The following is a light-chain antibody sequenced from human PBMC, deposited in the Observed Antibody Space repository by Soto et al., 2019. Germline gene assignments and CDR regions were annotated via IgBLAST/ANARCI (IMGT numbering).Light chain of an antibody. V-gene: IGLV2-14*01. Sequence: QSALTQPASVSGSPGQSITISCTGTSSAVGGYNYVSWYQQHPGKAPKLMIYDVSNRPSGVSNRFSGSKSGNTASLTISGLQAEDEADYYCISYTSSSTPYVFGTGTKVTVL. J-gene: IGLJ1*01. CDR2: DVS. CDR3: ISYTSSSTPYV. CDR1: SSAVGGYNY.